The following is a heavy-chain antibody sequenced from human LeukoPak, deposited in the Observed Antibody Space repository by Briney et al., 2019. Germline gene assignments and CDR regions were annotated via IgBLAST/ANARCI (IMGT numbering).Heavy chain of an antibody. CDR3: TTAIGWFGELLSYYYYGMDV. V-gene: IGHV3-15*07. J-gene: IGHJ6*02. Sequence: GESLRLSCTASGFTFSNFWMNWVRQAPGKGLEWVGRIKSKTGGGTTDYAAPVKGRFTISRDDSKNTLYLQMNSLKTEDTAVYYCTTAIGWFGELLSYYYYGMDVWGQGTTVTVSS. CDR1: GFTFSNFW. D-gene: IGHD3-10*01. CDR2: IKSKTGGGTT.